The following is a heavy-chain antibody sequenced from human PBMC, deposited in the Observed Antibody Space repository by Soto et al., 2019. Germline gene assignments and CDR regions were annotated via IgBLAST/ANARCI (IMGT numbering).Heavy chain of an antibody. D-gene: IGHD6-19*01. J-gene: IGHJ4*02. CDR2: INRDGSSK. CDR1: GFTFSSFY. CDR3: ARDGWAVAEN. V-gene: IGHV3-74*01. Sequence: VQLVESGGDLVQPEGSLRLSCAASGFTFSSFYMHWVRQAPGKGLVWVARINRDGSSKNYADSVKGRFTISRDNAKNALYLQINSLGGDDTAVYYCARDGWAVAENWGQGTLVTVSS.